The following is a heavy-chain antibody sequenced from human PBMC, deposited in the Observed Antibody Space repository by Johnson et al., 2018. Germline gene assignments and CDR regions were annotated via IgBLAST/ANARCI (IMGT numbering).Heavy chain of an antibody. CDR3: ASGYAFDI. CDR2: IKSKPAGGTI. CDR1: GFTFSSYW. D-gene: IGHD3-3*01. Sequence: VQLQESGGGLVQPGGSLRLSCAASGFTFSSYWMHWVRQAPGKGLVWVARIKSKPAGGTIGYAAPVKGRFTISRDDSRNTVYLQMNSLKTDDTGVYFCASGYAFDIWGQGTMVTVSS. V-gene: IGHV3-15*07. J-gene: IGHJ3*02.